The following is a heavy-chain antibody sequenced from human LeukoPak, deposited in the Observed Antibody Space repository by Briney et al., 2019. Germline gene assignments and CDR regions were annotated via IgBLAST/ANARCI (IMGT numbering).Heavy chain of an antibody. CDR2: FDPEDGET. CDR1: GYTPTELS. V-gene: IGHV1-24*01. CDR3: ATVTPSVVVVAATQYFDY. J-gene: IGHJ4*02. D-gene: IGHD2-15*01. Sequence: GASVKVSCKVSGYTPTELSMHWVRQAPGKGLEWMGGFDPEDGETIYAQKFQGRVTMTEDTSTDTAYMELSSLRSEDTAVYYCATVTPSVVVVAATQYFDYWGQGTLVTVSS.